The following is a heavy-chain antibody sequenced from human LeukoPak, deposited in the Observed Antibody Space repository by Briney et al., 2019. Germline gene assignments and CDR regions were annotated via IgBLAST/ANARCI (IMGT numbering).Heavy chain of an antibody. CDR2: ISSNGGST. V-gene: IGHV3-64D*09. CDR3: VDLGGDYELDY. Sequence: GGSLRLSCSASGFTFSSYAMHWVRQAPGKGLEYVSAISSNGGSTYYADSVKGRFTISRDNSKNTLYLQMSSLRAEDTAVYYCVDLGGDYELDYWGQGTLVTVSS. J-gene: IGHJ4*02. D-gene: IGHD3-16*01. CDR1: GFTFSSYA.